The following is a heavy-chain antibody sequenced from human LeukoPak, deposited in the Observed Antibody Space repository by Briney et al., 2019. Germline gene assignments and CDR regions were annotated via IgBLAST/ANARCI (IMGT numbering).Heavy chain of an antibody. CDR3: ARAFGYYDSSGPTDY. CDR1: GFTFDDYG. D-gene: IGHD3-22*01. V-gene: IGHV3-20*04. J-gene: IGHJ4*02. Sequence: GGSLRLSCAASGFTFDDYGMTWVRQAPGKGLEWVSGNWNGGSTGYADSVKGRFTISRDNAQNSLYLQMNSLRAEDTAVYYCARAFGYYDSSGPTDYWGQGTLVTVSS. CDR2: NWNGGST.